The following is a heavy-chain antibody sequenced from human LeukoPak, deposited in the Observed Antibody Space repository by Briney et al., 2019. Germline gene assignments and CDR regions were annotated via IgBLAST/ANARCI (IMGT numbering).Heavy chain of an antibody. CDR2: ISAYNGNT. D-gene: IGHD3-9*01. CDR3: ARYYDILTGPTQNWFDP. Sequence: ASVKVSCKASGYTFTSYGISWVRQAPGQGLEWMGWISAYNGNTNYAQKLQGRVTMTTDTSTSTAYMELRSLRSDDTAVYYCARYYDILTGPTQNWFDPWGQGTLVTVSS. V-gene: IGHV1-18*01. J-gene: IGHJ5*02. CDR1: GYTFTSYG.